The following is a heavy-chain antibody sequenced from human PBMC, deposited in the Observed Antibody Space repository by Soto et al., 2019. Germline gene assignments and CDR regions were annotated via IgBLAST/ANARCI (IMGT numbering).Heavy chain of an antibody. D-gene: IGHD2-15*01. J-gene: IGHJ4*02. CDR3: AKDLVGSNADYYDY. V-gene: IGHV3-23*01. CDR2: ISGSGGST. CDR1: GFTFSSYA. Sequence: GGSLRLSCAASGFTFSSYAMSWVRQAPGKGMEWVAAISGSGGSTYYADSVKGRFTNSRENSKNTLYLQMNSLRAEDAAVYYCAKDLVGSNADYYDYWGQGTLVTVSS.